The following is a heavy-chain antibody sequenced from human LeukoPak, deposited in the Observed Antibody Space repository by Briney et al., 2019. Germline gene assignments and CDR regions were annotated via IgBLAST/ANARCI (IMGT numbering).Heavy chain of an antibody. V-gene: IGHV4-4*02. CDR2: VHLYGRT. Sequence: SETLSLTCDVSGGSVTSTNCWTCVRHPPGKGLEWIGEVHLYGRTNYNPSLKSLLIMSVHPLENHISLTLPPATAADTALSYSAPEGGFPRPLDSSGQGPLATVPS. CDR3: APEGGFPRPLDS. CDR1: GGSVTSTNC. J-gene: IGHJ4*02.